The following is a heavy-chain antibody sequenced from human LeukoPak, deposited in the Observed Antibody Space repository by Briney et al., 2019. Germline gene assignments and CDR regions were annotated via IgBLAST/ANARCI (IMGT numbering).Heavy chain of an antibody. CDR1: GFTFSGYA. CDR2: ISGSGSST. CDR3: AKDRSGSYGY. V-gene: IGHV3-23*01. J-gene: IGHJ4*02. Sequence: GGSLRLSCAASGFTFSGYAMSWVRQAPGEGLEWVSIISGSGSSTNYADSVKGRFTISRDNSKNTLYLQMNSLRAEDTAVYYCAKDRSGSYGYWGQGTLVTVSS. D-gene: IGHD1-26*01.